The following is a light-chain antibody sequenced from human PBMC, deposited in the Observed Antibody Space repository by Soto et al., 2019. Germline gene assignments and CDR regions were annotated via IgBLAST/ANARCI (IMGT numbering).Light chain of an antibody. Sequence: QSVLTQPASVSGSPGQSITISCTGTSSDVGAYKYVSWYQQNPGKAPKLMIYEVSNRPSGVSNRFSGSKSGNTASLTISGLQAEDEADYYCSSYTSTTTLVVFGGGTKLTVL. V-gene: IGLV2-14*01. CDR2: EVS. CDR3: SSYTSTTTLVV. CDR1: SSDVGAYKY. J-gene: IGLJ2*01.